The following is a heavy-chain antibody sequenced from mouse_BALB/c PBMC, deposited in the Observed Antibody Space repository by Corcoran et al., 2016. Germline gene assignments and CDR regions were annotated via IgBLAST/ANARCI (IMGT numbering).Heavy chain of an antibody. CDR2: INPYNGGT. D-gene: IGHD1-1*01. J-gene: IGHJ3*01. CDR1: GYSFTGYT. Sequence: IQLVQSGPELVKPGASMKISCKASGYSFTGYTMNWVKQSHGKYLEWIGLINPYNGGTSYNQKFKGKATLTVDKSSSTAYMELLSLTSEDSAVYYCARSVLRAAWFAYWGQGTLVTVSA. CDR3: ARSVLRAAWFAY. V-gene: IGHV1S135*01.